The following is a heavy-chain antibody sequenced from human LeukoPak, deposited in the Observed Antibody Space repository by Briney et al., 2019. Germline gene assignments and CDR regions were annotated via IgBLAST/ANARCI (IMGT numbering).Heavy chain of an antibody. CDR1: GGSISSYY. D-gene: IGHD3-3*01. CDR3: ARGRFLEWFRGAFDI. CDR2: IYYSGST. V-gene: IGHV4-59*01. Sequence: PSETLSLTCTVSGGSISSYYWSWIRQPPGKGLEWIGYIYYSGSTNYNPSLKSRVTISVDTSKNQFSLKLSSVTAADTAVYYCARGRFLEWFRGAFDIWGQGTMGTVSS. J-gene: IGHJ3*02.